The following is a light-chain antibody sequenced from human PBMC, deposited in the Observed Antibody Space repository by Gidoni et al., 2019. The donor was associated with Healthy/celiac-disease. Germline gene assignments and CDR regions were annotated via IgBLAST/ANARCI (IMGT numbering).Light chain of an antibody. V-gene: IGKV3-15*01. CDR2: GAS. CDR3: QQYNNWPL. J-gene: IGKJ3*01. Sequence: PATLSVSPGERATLSCRASQSVSSNLAWYQQKPGQAPRLLIYGASTRATGIPARFSGSGSGTEFTLTISSLQSEDFAVYYCQQYNNWPLFGPGTKVDIK. CDR1: QSVSSN.